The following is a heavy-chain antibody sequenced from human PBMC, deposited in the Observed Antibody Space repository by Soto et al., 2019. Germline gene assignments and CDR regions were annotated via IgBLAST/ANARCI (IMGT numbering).Heavy chain of an antibody. CDR3: ARSIAVAGLDY. CDR2: ISYDGIRK. V-gene: IGHV3-30-3*01. D-gene: IGHD6-19*01. CDR1: GFSFSSYS. J-gene: IGHJ4*02. Sequence: QVQLVESGGGVVQPGGSLRLSCVASGFSFSSYSFHWIRQAPGKGLEWVSLISYDGIRKNYEDSVKGRFTISRDSSKNTVYLQMNSLRSDDTAVYYCARSIAVAGLDYWGQGTLVTVS.